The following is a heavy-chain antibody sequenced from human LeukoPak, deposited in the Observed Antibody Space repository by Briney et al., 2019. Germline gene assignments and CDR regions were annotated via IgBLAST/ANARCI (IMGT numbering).Heavy chain of an antibody. J-gene: IGHJ5*02. CDR3: ARVLLSNYDFWSGYSNWFDP. CDR2: XXXSGST. D-gene: IGHD3-3*01. Sequence: LEXVXYXXXSGSTNYNPSLKSRVTISVDTSKNQFSLKLSSVTAADTAVYYCARVLLSNYDFWSGYSNWFDPWGQGTLVTVSS. V-gene: IGHV4-59*01.